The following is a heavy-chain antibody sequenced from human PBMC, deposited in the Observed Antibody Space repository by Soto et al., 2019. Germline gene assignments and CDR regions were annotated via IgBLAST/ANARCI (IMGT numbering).Heavy chain of an antibody. CDR3: ARHWIAGSSIP. J-gene: IGHJ5*02. CDR1: GDSISRSSQY. V-gene: IGHV4-39*01. CDR2: IHYSGTS. Sequence: ETLSLTCSVSGDSISRSSQYWGWIRQPPGKGLEWIGSIHYSGTSYYNPSLKSRVTIFVDTSKNQLSLKLSSVTAADTALYYCARHWIAGSSIPWGQGTLVTVSS. D-gene: IGHD2-21*01.